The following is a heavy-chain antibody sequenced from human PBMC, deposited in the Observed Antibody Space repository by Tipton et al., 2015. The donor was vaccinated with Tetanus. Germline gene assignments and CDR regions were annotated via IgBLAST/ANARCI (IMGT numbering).Heavy chain of an antibody. D-gene: IGHD6-13*01. CDR2: MSPNSGNT. V-gene: IGHV1-8*01. CDR3: AAPVFRSAVGKAY. J-gene: IGHJ4*02. CDR1: GYSFTSYD. Sequence: QLVQSGAEVKKPGASVKVSCKASGYSFTSYDINGVRQATGQGLERMGWMSPNSGNTGYAQNFQGRVTMTRNTSISTAYMELSSLRSEDPAVYYCAAPVFRSAVGKAYWGQGTLLTVSS.